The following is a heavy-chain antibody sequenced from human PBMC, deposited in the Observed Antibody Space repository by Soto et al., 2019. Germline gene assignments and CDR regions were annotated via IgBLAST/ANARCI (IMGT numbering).Heavy chain of an antibody. V-gene: IGHV1-46*01. CDR2: VNPGDGST. Sequence: ASVKVSCKAFGYSVTSHYIHWVRRAPGQGPEWMGIVNPGDGSTRFAQKSHDRVTMTSDTSTGTVYMELTSLRSEDTAVYFCARSYVQSRPIDSWGQGTLVTVSS. CDR3: ARSYVQSRPIDS. D-gene: IGHD3-10*02. CDR1: GYSVTSHY. J-gene: IGHJ4*02.